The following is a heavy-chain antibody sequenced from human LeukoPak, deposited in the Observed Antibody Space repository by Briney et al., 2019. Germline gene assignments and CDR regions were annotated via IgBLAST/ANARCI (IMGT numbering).Heavy chain of an antibody. V-gene: IGHV1-2*02. J-gene: IGHJ6*03. Sequence: GASVKVSCKASGYTFTGYYMHWVRQAPGQGLEWMGWINPNSGGTNYAQKFQGRVTMTRDTSISTAYMELSRLRSDDTAVYYCARDGPVYGSLWYYYYMDVWGKGTTVTVSS. D-gene: IGHD5/OR15-5a*01. CDR3: ARDGPVYGSLWYYYYMDV. CDR2: INPNSGGT. CDR1: GYTFTGYY.